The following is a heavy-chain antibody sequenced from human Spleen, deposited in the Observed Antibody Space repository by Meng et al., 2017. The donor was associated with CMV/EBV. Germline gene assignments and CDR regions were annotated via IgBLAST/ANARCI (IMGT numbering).Heavy chain of an antibody. J-gene: IGHJ4*02. Sequence: GESLKISCAASGFTFSSYSMNWVCQAPGKGLEWVSYISSSSSTIYYADSVKGRFTISRDNAKNSLYLQMNSLRAEDTAVYYCARDGLQFDYWGQGTLVTVSS. CDR3: ARDGLQFDY. CDR2: ISSSSSTI. CDR1: GFTFSSYS. V-gene: IGHV3-48*04.